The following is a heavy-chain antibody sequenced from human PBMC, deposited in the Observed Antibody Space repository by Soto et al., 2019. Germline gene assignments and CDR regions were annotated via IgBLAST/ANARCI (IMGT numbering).Heavy chain of an antibody. D-gene: IGHD3-3*01. CDR1: GFTFSSYA. J-gene: IGHJ6*02. V-gene: IGHV3-30-3*01. CDR3: ARDDFWSGYLYYYGMDV. Sequence: QVQLVESGGGVVQPGRSLRLSCAASGFTFSSYAMHWVRQAPGKGLEWVAVISYDGSNKYYADSVKGRFTISRDNSKNTLYLQMNSLRAEDTAVYYCARDDFWSGYLYYYGMDVWGQGTTVTVPS. CDR2: ISYDGSNK.